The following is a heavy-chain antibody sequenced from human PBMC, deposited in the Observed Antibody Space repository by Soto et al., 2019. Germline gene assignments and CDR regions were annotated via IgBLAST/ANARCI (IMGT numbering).Heavy chain of an antibody. V-gene: IGHV3-48*02. D-gene: IGHD6-13*01. CDR1: GFTFSSYS. J-gene: IGHJ2*01. CDR2: ISSSSSTI. Sequence: GGSLRLSCAASGFTFSSYSMNWVRQAPGKGLEWVSYISSSSSTIYYADSVKGRFTISRDNAKNSLYLQMNSLRDEDTAVYYCARVPPAAAGTLYWYFDLWGRGTLITVS. CDR3: ARVPPAAAGTLYWYFDL.